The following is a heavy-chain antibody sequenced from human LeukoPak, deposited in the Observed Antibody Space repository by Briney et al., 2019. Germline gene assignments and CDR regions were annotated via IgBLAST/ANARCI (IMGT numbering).Heavy chain of an antibody. D-gene: IGHD2-15*01. CDR3: ARRLDDFVDGEGLHHWFDP. J-gene: IGHJ5*02. CDR2: VHYSGSS. Sequence: PSETLSLTCTVSGGSISSNNYYWGWIRQPPGKGLEWIGSVHYSGSSYYNPSLKSRLTISVDTSKSQFSLKLSSVTAADTAVYSCARRLDDFVDGEGLHHWFDPWGQGILVTVSS. CDR1: GGSISSNNYY. V-gene: IGHV4-39*01.